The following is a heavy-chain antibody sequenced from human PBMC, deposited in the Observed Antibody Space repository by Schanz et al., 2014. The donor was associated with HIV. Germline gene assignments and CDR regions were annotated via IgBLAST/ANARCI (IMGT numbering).Heavy chain of an antibody. J-gene: IGHJ4*02. CDR1: GFTFSDYY. D-gene: IGHD6-13*01. CDR3: AKEEQQLGGVGGYHFDY. Sequence: VQLLESGGCLVQPGESLTLSCAASGFTFSDYYMSWIRQAPGKGLEWVAVISYDGSNKYYADSVKGRFTISRDISKNTLYLQMNGLRAEDTAVYYCAKEEQQLGGVGGYHFDYWGQGTLVTVSS. V-gene: IGHV3-30*18. CDR2: ISYDGSNK.